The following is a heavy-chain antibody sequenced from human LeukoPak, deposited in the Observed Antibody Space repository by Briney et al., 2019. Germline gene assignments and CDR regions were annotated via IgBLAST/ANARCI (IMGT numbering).Heavy chain of an antibody. Sequence: GGSLRLSCAASGFTFSSYGMHWVRQAPGKGLEWVAFTRYDGSNKYYADSVKGRFTISRDNSKNTLYLQMNSLRAEDTAVYYCAKDRIAAAGTLDWGQGTLVTVSS. J-gene: IGHJ4*02. V-gene: IGHV3-30*02. CDR1: GFTFSSYG. CDR2: TRYDGSNK. D-gene: IGHD6-13*01. CDR3: AKDRIAAAGTLD.